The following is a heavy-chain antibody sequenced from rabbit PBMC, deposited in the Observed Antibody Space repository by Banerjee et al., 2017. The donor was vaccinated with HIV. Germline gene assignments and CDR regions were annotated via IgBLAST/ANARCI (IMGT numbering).Heavy chain of an antibody. J-gene: IGHJ6*01. Sequence: QSLEESGGDLVKPGASLTLTCTASGFSFSSSYYMCWVRQAPGKGLEWIGCISAGSGNTYYASWAKGRFTISKTSSATVTLQMTRLTAADTATYFCVRKWDLWGPGTRVTVS. CDR1: GFSFSSSYY. CDR3: VRKWDL. CDR2: ISAGSGNT. V-gene: IGHV1S40*01.